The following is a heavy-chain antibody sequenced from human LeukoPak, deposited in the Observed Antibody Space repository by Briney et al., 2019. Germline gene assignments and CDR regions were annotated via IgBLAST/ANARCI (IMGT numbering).Heavy chain of an antibody. J-gene: IGHJ4*02. CDR2: ISSSGSYI. V-gene: IGHV3-21*01. Sequence: PGGSLRLSCAASGFTFSSYWMSWVRQAPGKGLEWVSSISSSGSYIYYADSVKGRFTISRDNAKNSLYLQMNSLRDEDTAVYYCASDGSPYSYGSGSYSVTFDYWGKGTLVTVSS. CDR3: ASDGSPYSYGSGSYSVTFDY. D-gene: IGHD3-10*01. CDR1: GFTFSSYW.